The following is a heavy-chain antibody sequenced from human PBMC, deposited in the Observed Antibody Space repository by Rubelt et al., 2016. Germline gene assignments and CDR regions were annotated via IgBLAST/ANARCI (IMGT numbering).Heavy chain of an antibody. CDR1: GFTLSSHTMH. J-gene: IGHJ4*02. Sequence: VQLVESGGGLVQPGGSVRLSCSASGFTLSSHTMHWVRQAPGKGLEWIGTIYYNGNTYYVPSLMSRLTISVDTSKNSFSLKLSSVTASDTAVYYCARLVVTPRLGLDYWGQGTLVTVSS. CDR2: IYYNGNT. D-gene: IGHD2-21*02. CDR3: ARLVVTPRLGLDY. V-gene: IGHV4-59*05.